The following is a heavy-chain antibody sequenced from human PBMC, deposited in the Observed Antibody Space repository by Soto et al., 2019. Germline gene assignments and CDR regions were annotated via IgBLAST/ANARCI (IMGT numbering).Heavy chain of an antibody. CDR3: ARLQLLVGGYYYGLDV. V-gene: IGHV3-33*01. D-gene: IGHD6-19*01. CDR1: GFTFSSYG. J-gene: IGHJ6*02. Sequence: QVQLVESGGGVVQPGRSLRLSCAASGFTFSSYGMHWVRQAPGKGLEWVAVIWYDGSNKYYADSVKGRFTISRDNSKNTLYLQMDSLRAEETAVYYCARLQLLVGGYYYGLDVWGQGTTVTVSS. CDR2: IWYDGSNK.